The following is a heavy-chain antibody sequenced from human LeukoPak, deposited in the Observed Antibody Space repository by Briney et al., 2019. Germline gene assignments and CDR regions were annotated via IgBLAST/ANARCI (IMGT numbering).Heavy chain of an antibody. CDR3: ARGNFASGTYYNEDF. CDR2: ISPVSGIT. J-gene: IGHJ4*02. D-gene: IGHD3-10*01. V-gene: IGHV1-8*01. CDR1: GYTFTSYD. Sequence: GASVKVSCKASGYTFTSYDINWVRQAPGQGLEWMGWISPVSGITDYAQNFQGRVTMTWNTSISTAYMELSSLRSEDTAVYYCARGNFASGTYYNEDFWGQGTLVTVSS.